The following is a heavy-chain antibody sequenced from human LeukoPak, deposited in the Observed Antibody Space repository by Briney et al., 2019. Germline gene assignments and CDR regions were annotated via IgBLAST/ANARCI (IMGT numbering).Heavy chain of an antibody. CDR2: IYHSGST. D-gene: IGHD3-10*01. Sequence: SETLSLTCAVSGGSISSSNWWSWVRQPPGKGLEWIGEIYHSGSTNYNPSLKSRVTISVDKSKNQFSLKLSSVTAADTAVYYCARGPYYGSGSSNFDYWGQGTLVTVSS. V-gene: IGHV4-4*02. CDR1: GGSISSSNW. CDR3: ARGPYYGSGSSNFDY. J-gene: IGHJ4*02.